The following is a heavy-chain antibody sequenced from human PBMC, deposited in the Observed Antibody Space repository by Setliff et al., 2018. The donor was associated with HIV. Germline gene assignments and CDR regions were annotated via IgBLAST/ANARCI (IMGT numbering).Heavy chain of an antibody. CDR3: ARRGNYYASAFDY. D-gene: IGHD3-10*01. J-gene: IGHJ4*02. CDR1: GGTFSSYA. Sequence: SVKVSCKASGGTFSSYAISWVRQAPGQGLEWMGGIIPIFGTANYAQKFQGRVTITTDESTSTAYMELSSLRSEDTAVYYCARRGNYYASAFDYWGQGTLVTVSS. V-gene: IGHV1-69*05. CDR2: IIPIFGTA.